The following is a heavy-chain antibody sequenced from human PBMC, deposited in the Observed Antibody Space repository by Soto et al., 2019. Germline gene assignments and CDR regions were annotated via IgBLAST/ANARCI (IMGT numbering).Heavy chain of an antibody. D-gene: IGHD3-22*01. Sequence: ASVKVSCKASGYTFTNYYMHWVRQAPGQGLEWMGWINPNSGGTNYAQKFQGWVTMTRDTSISTAYMELSRLRSDDTAVYYCARAQYYYDSSGYYYWFAPWGQGTLVTVSS. V-gene: IGHV1-2*04. CDR3: ARAQYYYDSSGYYYWFAP. CDR2: INPNSGGT. CDR1: GYTFTNYY. J-gene: IGHJ5*02.